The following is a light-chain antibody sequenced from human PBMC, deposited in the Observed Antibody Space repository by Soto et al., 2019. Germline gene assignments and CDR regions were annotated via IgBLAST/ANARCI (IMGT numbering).Light chain of an antibody. CDR1: SSNIGAGYD. CDR3: QSYDSSRGDLV. V-gene: IGLV1-40*01. CDR2: GNS. Sequence: QSVLTQPPSVSGAPGQRVTISCTGSSSNIGAGYDEHWYQQLPGTAPKLIIYGNSNRPSGVPDRFSGFRSGTSASLAITGVQAEDEADYYCQSYDSSRGDLVFGGGTKLTVL. J-gene: IGLJ2*01.